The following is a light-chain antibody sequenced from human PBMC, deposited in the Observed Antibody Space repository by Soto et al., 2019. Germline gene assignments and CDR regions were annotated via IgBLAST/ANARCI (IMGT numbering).Light chain of an antibody. Sequence: QSALTQPASVSGSPGQSITISCTGTSSDVGSYNLVSWYQQHPGKAPKLMIYEGSKRPSGVSNRFSGSKSGNTASLTISGLNAEDEADYYCCSYAGSSTYYVFGTGTKVTVL. J-gene: IGLJ1*01. CDR1: SSDVGSYNL. CDR2: EGS. CDR3: CSYAGSSTYYV. V-gene: IGLV2-23*01.